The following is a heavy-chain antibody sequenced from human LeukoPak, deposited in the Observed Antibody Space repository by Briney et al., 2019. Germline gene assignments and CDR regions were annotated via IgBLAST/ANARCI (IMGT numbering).Heavy chain of an antibody. V-gene: IGHV3-21*01. CDR2: ISSSSSYI. J-gene: IGHJ4*02. CDR3: ARVGEYCSSTSCLDY. CDR1: GFTFSSYS. Sequence: GGSLRLSCAASGFTFSSYSMNWVRQAPGKGLEWVSSISSSSSYIYYADSVKGRFTISRDNAKNSLYLQMNSQRAEDTAVYYCARVGEYCSSTSCLDYWGQGTLVTVSS. D-gene: IGHD2-2*01.